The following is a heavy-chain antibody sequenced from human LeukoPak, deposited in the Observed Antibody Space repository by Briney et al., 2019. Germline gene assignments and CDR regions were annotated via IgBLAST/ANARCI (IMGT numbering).Heavy chain of an antibody. D-gene: IGHD2-8*01. J-gene: IGHJ4*02. CDR1: GGSISSYY. V-gene: IGHV4-59*01. Sequence: SETLSLTCTVSGGSISSYYWSWIRQPPGKGLKWIGYIYYSGSTNYNPSLKSRVTISVDTSKNQFSLKLSSVTAADTAVYYCARGGVHFDYWGQGTLVTVSS. CDR3: ARGGVHFDY. CDR2: IYYSGST.